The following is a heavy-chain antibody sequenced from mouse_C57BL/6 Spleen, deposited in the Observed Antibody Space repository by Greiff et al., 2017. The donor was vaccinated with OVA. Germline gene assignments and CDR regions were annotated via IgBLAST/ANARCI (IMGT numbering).Heavy chain of an antibody. Sequence: EVQLQQSGPELVKPGASVKIPCKASGYTFTDYNMDWVKQSHGKSLEWIGDINPNNGGTIYNQKFKGKATLTVDKSSSTAYMELRSLTSEDTAVYYCARSLDSSGPWFAYWGQGTLVTVSA. CDR1: GYTFTDYN. J-gene: IGHJ3*01. V-gene: IGHV1-18*01. CDR3: ARSLDSSGPWFAY. D-gene: IGHD3-2*02. CDR2: INPNNGGT.